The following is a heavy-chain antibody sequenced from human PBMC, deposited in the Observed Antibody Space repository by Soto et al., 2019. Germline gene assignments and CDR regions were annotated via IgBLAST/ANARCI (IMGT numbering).Heavy chain of an antibody. D-gene: IGHD2-21*02. J-gene: IGHJ4*02. Sequence: QVQLMQSGAEVKKPGASVKVSCKASGDTFTDYYIHWVRQAPGQGLEWMGTVNPSGGHTTYAQHFLVRVTMTRDTSTSTLYMELTSLTSDDTAIYYGARGGHVVVVTAALDYWGQGTLVTVSS. CDR1: GDTFTDYY. CDR2: VNPSGGHT. V-gene: IGHV1-46*01. CDR3: ARGGHVVVVTAALDY.